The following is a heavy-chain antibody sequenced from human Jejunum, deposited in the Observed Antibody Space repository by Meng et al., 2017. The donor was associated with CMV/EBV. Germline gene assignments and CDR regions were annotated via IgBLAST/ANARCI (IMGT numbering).Heavy chain of an antibody. CDR2: IYHSGGT. V-gene: IGHV4-4*02. J-gene: IGHJ4*02. Sequence: VSGGSITSYNWWSWVRQPPGKGLEWIGEIYHSGGTNYNPSLKSRVTISVDRSNNQFSLKLTSVTAADTAVYYCARYVVVPAAISFDSWGQGTLVTVSS. D-gene: IGHD2-2*01. CDR3: ARYVVVPAAISFDS. CDR1: GGSITSYNW.